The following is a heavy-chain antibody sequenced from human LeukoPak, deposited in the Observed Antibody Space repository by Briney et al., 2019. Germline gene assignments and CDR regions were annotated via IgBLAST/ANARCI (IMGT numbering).Heavy chain of an antibody. CDR2: IKHDGTEK. D-gene: IGHD5-24*01. Sequence: TGGSLRLSCAASGFSFSIYWMTWVRQAPGKGLEWVANIKHDGTEKYYVDSVTGRFNISRDNAKDSLFLQMDSLRAEDTAVYYCARQSFDGYHYPDYWGQGSLVTVSS. V-gene: IGHV3-7*01. CDR1: GFSFSIYW. CDR3: ARQSFDGYHYPDY. J-gene: IGHJ4*02.